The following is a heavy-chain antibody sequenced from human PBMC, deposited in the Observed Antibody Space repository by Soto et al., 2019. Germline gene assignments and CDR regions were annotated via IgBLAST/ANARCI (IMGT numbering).Heavy chain of an antibody. J-gene: IGHJ4*02. CDR2: ISAYNGNT. CDR1: GYTFTSYG. Sequence: ASVKVSCKASGYTFTSYGISWVRQAPGQGLEWMGWISAYNGNTNYAQKLQGRVTMTTDTSTSTAYMELRSLRSDDTAVYHCARPYDFWSGSGPFDYWGQGTLVTVSS. V-gene: IGHV1-18*01. CDR3: ARPYDFWSGSGPFDY. D-gene: IGHD3-3*01.